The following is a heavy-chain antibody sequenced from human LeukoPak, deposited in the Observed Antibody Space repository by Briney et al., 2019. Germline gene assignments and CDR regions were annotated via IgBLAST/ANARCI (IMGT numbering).Heavy chain of an antibody. CDR1: GFTFSSYG. CDR2: ISSSSYI. J-gene: IGHJ3*02. V-gene: IGHV3-21*01. D-gene: IGHD3-3*01. Sequence: GGSLRLSCAASGFTFSSYGMHWVRQAPGKGLEWVSCISSSSYIYYADSVKGRFTISRDNAKNSLYLQMNSLRAEDTAVYYCARVRRRFLEWDAFDIWGQGTMVTVSS. CDR3: ARVRRRFLEWDAFDI.